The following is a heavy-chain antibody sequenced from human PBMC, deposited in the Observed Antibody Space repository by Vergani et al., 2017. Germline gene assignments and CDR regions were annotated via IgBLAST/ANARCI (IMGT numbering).Heavy chain of an antibody. Sequence: QVQLVEYGGGVVQSGRSLRLSCVVSGFTSSYYGMHWVRQAPGQGLEWMGIINPSGGHTNYAQKFQGRVTMTRDTSTSTVYMELSSLRSEDTAIYYCARGDYGILTGYRYWGQGTLVTVSA. D-gene: IGHD3-9*01. CDR1: GFTSSYYG. J-gene: IGHJ4*02. V-gene: IGHV1-46*03. CDR3: ARGDYGILTGYRY. CDR2: INPSGGHT.